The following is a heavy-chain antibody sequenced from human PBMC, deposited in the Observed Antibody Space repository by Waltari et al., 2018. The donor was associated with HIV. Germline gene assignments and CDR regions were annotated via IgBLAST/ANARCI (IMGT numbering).Heavy chain of an antibody. D-gene: IGHD3-16*01. J-gene: IGHJ4*02. CDR3: AKGPGMGGYYFDY. CDR1: GFTFSDYY. V-gene: IGHV3-11*01. Sequence: QVQLVESGGSLVKPGGSLRLSCAASGFTFSDYYMRWNRQAPGKGLEWVSSIRSNGDITYYTDSLKGRFTISRDNAKNSLYLQMNSLRSEDTALYYCAKGPGMGGYYFDYWGQGTLVTVSS. CDR2: IRSNGDIT.